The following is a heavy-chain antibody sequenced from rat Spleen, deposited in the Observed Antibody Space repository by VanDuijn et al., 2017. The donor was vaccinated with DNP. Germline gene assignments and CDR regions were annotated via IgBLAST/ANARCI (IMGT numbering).Heavy chain of an antibody. CDR2: IIYDGSRT. CDR1: GFTFSNYG. V-gene: IGHV5-29*01. CDR3: ATQGQLGITWFAY. Sequence: EVQLVGSGGGLVQSGRSLKLSCAASGFTFSNYGMAWVRQAPKKGLEWVATIIYDGSRTYYRDSVKGRFTISRDNAKSTLYLQMDSLRSEGTATYYCATQGQLGITWFAYWGQGTLVTVSS. J-gene: IGHJ3*01. D-gene: IGHD1-10*01.